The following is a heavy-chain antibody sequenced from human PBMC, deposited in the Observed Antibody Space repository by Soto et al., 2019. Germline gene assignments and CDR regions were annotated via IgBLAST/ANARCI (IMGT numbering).Heavy chain of an antibody. V-gene: IGHV6-1*01. CDR3: ARDLGIAVAGRTYYYGMDV. J-gene: IGHJ6*02. Sequence: SQTLSLTCAISGDSVSSNSAAWNWIRQSPSRGLEWLGRTYYRSKWYNDYAVSVKSRITINPDTSKNQFSLQLNSVTPEDTAVYYCARDLGIAVAGRTYYYGMDVWGQGTTVTVSS. D-gene: IGHD6-19*01. CDR1: GDSVSSNSAA. CDR2: TYYRSKWYN.